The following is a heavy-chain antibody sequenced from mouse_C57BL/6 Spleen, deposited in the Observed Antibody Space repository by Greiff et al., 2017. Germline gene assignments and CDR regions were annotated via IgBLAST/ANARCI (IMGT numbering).Heavy chain of an antibody. V-gene: IGHV1-15*01. Sequence: VQLQQSGAELVRPGASVTLSCKASGYTFPDYEMHWVKQTPVHGLEWIGAIDPETGGTAYNQKFKGKAILTADKSSSTAYMELRSLTSEDSAVYYCTREEDSNPFAYWGQGTLVTVSA. CDR3: TREEDSNPFAY. J-gene: IGHJ3*01. D-gene: IGHD2-5*01. CDR1: GYTFPDYE. CDR2: IDPETGGT.